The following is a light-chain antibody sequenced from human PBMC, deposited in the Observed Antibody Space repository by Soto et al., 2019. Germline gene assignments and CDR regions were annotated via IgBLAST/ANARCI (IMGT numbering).Light chain of an antibody. J-gene: IGLJ2*01. Sequence: QSVLRQPPSASGTPGQSVTISCSGSTSNIGSSSVYWYQQLPGTAPKVFIYENNRRPSGVPDRFSGSKSGTSASLAISGLRSEDEADYYCATWDDSLSGQVFGGGTKLNVL. V-gene: IGLV1-47*01. CDR2: ENN. CDR1: TSNIGSSS. CDR3: ATWDDSLSGQV.